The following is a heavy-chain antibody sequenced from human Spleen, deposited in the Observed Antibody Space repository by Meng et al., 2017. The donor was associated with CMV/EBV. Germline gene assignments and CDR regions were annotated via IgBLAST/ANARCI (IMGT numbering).Heavy chain of an antibody. J-gene: IGHJ6*02. CDR3: ARDRIVVVPVNHSYGTDV. Sequence: LRLSCTVSGGSISSGDYYWSWIRQPPGKGLEWIGYIYYSGSTYYNPSLKSRVTMSVDTSKNQFSLKVSSVTAADTAVYYCARDRIVVVPVNHSYGTDVWGQGTTVTVSS. CDR1: GGSISSGDYY. V-gene: IGHV4-30-4*01. CDR2: IYYSGST. D-gene: IGHD2-2*01.